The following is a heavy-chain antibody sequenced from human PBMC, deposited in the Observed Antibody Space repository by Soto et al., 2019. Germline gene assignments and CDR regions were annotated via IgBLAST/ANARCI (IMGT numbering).Heavy chain of an antibody. CDR1: GFTFSSYA. V-gene: IGHV3-30-3*01. CDR2: ISYDGSNK. CDR3: ARDARVTTSYYYYYYGMDV. D-gene: IGHD4-4*01. J-gene: IGHJ6*02. Sequence: PGGSLRLSCAASGFTFSSYAMHWVRQAPGKGLEWVAVISYDGSNKYYADSVKGRFTISRDNSKNTLYLQMNSLRAEDTAVYYCARDARVTTSYYYYYYGMDVWGQGTTVTVSS.